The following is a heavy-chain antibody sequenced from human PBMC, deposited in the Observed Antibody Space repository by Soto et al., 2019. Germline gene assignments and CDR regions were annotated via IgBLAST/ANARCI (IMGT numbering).Heavy chain of an antibody. D-gene: IGHD2-15*01. Sequence: GSLRLSGEGPGFPCRSYGIQWVRQAPGKGLEWLGLIWNDGSHAYYADSVRGRFTISRDNSKNTVFLQVSNLRAEDTAVYFCARDQTDSGGYSDSWGQGTLVTSPQ. J-gene: IGHJ4*02. V-gene: IGHV3-33*01. CDR2: IWNDGSHA. CDR1: GFPCRSYG. CDR3: ARDQTDSGGYSDS.